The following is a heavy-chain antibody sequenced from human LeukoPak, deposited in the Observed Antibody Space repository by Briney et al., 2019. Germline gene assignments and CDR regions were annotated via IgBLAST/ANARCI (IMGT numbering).Heavy chain of an antibody. D-gene: IGHD5-18*01. CDR1: GFTVSSNY. V-gene: IGHV3-53*04. CDR2: IYSGGST. J-gene: IGHJ6*02. CDR3: ARGGYSYGPLYYYYGMNV. Sequence: TGGSLRLSCAASGFTVSSNYMSWVRQAPGKGLEWVSVIYSGGSTYYADSVKGRFTISRHNSKNTLYLQMNSLRAEDTAVYYCARGGYSYGPLYYYYGMNVWGQGTTVTVSS.